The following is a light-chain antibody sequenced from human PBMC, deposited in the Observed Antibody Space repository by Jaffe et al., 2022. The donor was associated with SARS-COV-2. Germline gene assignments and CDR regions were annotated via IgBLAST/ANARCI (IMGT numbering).Light chain of an antibody. CDR3: HQYGGSYT. CDR2: GAS. V-gene: IGKV3-20*01. CDR1: QSVNNNY. Sequence: EIVLTQSPGTLSLSPGERATLSCRASQSVNNNYFAWYQQKPGQAPRLLIYGASGRATGVPDRFSGSGSGTDFTLTISRLEPEDFAVYYCHQYGGSYTFGQGTKLEIK. J-gene: IGKJ2*01.